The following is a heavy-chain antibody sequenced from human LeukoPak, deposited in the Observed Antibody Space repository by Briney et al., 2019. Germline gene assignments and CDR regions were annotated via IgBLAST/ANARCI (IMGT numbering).Heavy chain of an antibody. J-gene: IGHJ4*02. CDR2: IHYGGSA. CDR1: GASISSTSYY. D-gene: IGHD3-22*01. Sequence: SDTLSLICTFSGASISSTSYYCGWIRQPPEKGLEWIGSIHYGGSAYYNPSLKSRITISVDTSKNQFSLKLSSVTATDTAVYYCARLTFYYDGSGYYFDYWGQGTLVTVSS. V-gene: IGHV4-39*01. CDR3: ARLTFYYDGSGYYFDY.